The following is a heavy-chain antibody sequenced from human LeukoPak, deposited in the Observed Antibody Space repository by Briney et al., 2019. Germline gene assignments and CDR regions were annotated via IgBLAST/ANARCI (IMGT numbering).Heavy chain of an antibody. Sequence: PSETLSLTCTVSGGSISSGGYYWSWIRQPPGKGLEWIGYIYHSGSTYYNPSLKSRVTISVDRSKNQFSLKLSSVTAADTAVYYCARDLAARPSGYFDYWGQGTLVTVSS. CDR3: ARDLAARPSGYFDY. D-gene: IGHD6-6*01. CDR1: GGSISSGGYY. J-gene: IGHJ4*02. V-gene: IGHV4-30-2*01. CDR2: IYHSGST.